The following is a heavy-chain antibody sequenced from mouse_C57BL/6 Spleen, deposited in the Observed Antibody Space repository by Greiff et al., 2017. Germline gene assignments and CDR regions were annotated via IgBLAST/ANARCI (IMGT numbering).Heavy chain of an antibody. CDR2: ISSGGSYT. CDR3: AREGATVVENWYFDV. D-gene: IGHD1-1*01. CDR1: GFTFSSYG. Sequence: EVMLVESGGDLVKPGGSLKLSCAASGFTFSSYGMSWVRQTPDKRLEWVATISSGGSYTYYPDSVKGRFTISRDNAKNTLYLQMSSLKSEDTAMYYCAREGATVVENWYFDVWGTGTTVTVSS. V-gene: IGHV5-6*02. J-gene: IGHJ1*03.